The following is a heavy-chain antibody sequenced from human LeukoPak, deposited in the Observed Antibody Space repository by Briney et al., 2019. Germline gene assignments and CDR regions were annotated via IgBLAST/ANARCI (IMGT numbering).Heavy chain of an antibody. CDR2: IYYSGST. D-gene: IGHD6-6*01. Sequence: SETLSLTCTVSGGSISSHYWSWIRQPPGKGLEWIGYIYYSGSTNYNPSLKSRVTISVDTSKNQFSLKLSSVTAADTAVYYCARGSSSFNNYYYYMDVWDKGTTVTVSS. V-gene: IGHV4-59*11. CDR3: ARGSSSFNNYYYYMDV. CDR1: GGSISSHY. J-gene: IGHJ6*03.